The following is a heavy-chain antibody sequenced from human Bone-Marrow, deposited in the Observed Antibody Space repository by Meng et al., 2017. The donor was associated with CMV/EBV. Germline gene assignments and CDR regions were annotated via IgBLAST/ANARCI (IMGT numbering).Heavy chain of an antibody. CDR2: INHSGST. D-gene: IGHD1-1*01. CDR1: GGSFSGYY. J-gene: IGHJ4*02. CDR3: ASYGYTNYFDY. V-gene: IGHV4-34*01. Sequence: SETLSLTCAVYGGSFSGYYWSWIRQPPGKGLEWIGEINHSGSTNYNPSLKSRVTISVDTSKNQFSLKPSSVTAADTAVYYCASYGYTNYFDYWGQGTLVTVSS.